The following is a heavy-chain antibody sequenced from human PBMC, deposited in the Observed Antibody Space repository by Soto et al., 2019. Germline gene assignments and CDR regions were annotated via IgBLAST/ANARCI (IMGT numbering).Heavy chain of an antibody. V-gene: IGHV5-51*01. CDR2: IYPGDSDT. J-gene: IGHJ6*02. Sequence: ESLKISCKGSGYSFTSYWIGWVRQMPGKGLEWMGIIYPGDSDTRYSPSFQGQVTISADKSISTAYLQWSSLKASDTAMYYCARGVGTYYYDSSGTHGVFGMDVWGQGTTVTVSS. CDR3: ARGVGTYYYDSSGTHGVFGMDV. CDR1: GYSFTSYW. D-gene: IGHD3-22*01.